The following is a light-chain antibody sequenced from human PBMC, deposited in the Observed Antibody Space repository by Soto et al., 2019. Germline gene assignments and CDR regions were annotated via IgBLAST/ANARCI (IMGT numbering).Light chain of an antibody. CDR3: QQYNNWPPKT. J-gene: IGKJ1*01. V-gene: IGKV3-15*01. CDR1: QSVSSN. Sequence: EIVMTQSPATLSVSPGERATLSCRASQSVSSNLAWYQQKPGQAPRLLIYGASTRATGIPARFSGSGSGTEFTLTIRSLQSEDFSVYYCQQYNNWPPKTFGQGTKVEIK. CDR2: GAS.